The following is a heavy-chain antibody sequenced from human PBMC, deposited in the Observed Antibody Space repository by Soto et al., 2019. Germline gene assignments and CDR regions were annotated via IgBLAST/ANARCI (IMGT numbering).Heavy chain of an antibody. J-gene: IGHJ3*02. CDR1: GFTFSSYW. CDR3: AREGGGGYCTNGVCYGLSAFDI. CDR2: IKQDGSEK. Sequence: GGSLRLSCAASGFTFSSYWMSWVRQAPGKGLEWVANIKQDGSEKYYVDSVKGRFTISRDNAKNSLYLQMNSLRAEDTAVYYCAREGGGGYCTNGVCYGLSAFDIWGQGTMVTVSS. V-gene: IGHV3-7*01. D-gene: IGHD2-8*01.